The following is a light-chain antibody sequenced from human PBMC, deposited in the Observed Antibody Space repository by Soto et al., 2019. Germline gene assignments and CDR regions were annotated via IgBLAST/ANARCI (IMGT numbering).Light chain of an antibody. V-gene: IGKV3-11*01. CDR1: QSVSSY. J-gene: IGKJ1*01. Sequence: IVLTQSPATLSLSPGERATLSCSASQSVSSYLVWFQQKPGQAPRLLISDASYRATGVPARCSGSGSGKGFTLTISSLEPEDFAVYFCQHRKNWPWTFGRGTKVDIK. CDR2: DAS. CDR3: QHRKNWPWT.